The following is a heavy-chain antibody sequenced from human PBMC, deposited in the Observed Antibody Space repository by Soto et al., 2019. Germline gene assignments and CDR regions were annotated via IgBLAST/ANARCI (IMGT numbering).Heavy chain of an antibody. CDR3: ARDRWVAAAGHEDY. CDR1: GFTFSTYA. J-gene: IGHJ4*02. D-gene: IGHD6-13*01. CDR2: ITGNGIGT. V-gene: IGHV3-23*01. Sequence: EVPLLESGGGLVQPGGSLRLSCAASGFTFSTYAMSWVRQAPGKGLEWVSTITGNGIGTYYADSVKGRFTISRDNSKNTLYLQMNSLRAEDTAVYYCARDRWVAAAGHEDYWGQGTLVTVSS.